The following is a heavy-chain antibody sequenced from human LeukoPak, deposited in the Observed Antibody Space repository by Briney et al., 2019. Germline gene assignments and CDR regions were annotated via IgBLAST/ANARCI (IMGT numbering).Heavy chain of an antibody. CDR3: ARDPSSSSSRNSAFDI. Sequence: SQTLSLTCTVSGGSVSSGSYYWSWIRQPAGKGLEWIGRIYTSGSTNYNPSLKSRVTISVDTSKNQFSLKVSSVTAADTAVYYCARDPSSSSSRNSAFDIWGQGTTVTVSS. CDR1: GGSVSSGSYY. J-gene: IGHJ3*02. CDR2: IYTSGST. V-gene: IGHV4-61*02. D-gene: IGHD6-6*01.